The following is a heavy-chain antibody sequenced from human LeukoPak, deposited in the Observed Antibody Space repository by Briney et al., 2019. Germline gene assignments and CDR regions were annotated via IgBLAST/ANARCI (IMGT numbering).Heavy chain of an antibody. CDR3: ARGGLSSSWSPAFDY. CDR1: GGTFSSYA. D-gene: IGHD6-13*01. V-gene: IGHV1-18*01. Sequence: ASVKVSCKASGGTFSSYAISWVRQAPGQGLEWMGWISAYNGNTNYAQKLQGRVTMTTDTSTSTAYMELRSLRSDETAVYYCARGGLSSSWSPAFDYWGQGTLVTVSS. J-gene: IGHJ4*02. CDR2: ISAYNGNT.